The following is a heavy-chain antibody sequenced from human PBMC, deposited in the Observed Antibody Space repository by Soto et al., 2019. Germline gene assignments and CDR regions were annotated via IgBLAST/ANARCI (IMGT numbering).Heavy chain of an antibody. CDR1: GYTFASYS. D-gene: IGHD2-8*01. V-gene: IGHV1-18*01. CDR2: ISPDNGNT. CDR3: ARDNDCFAP. Sequence: QVQLVQSGGEVRKPGASVKVSCKTSGYTFASYSITWVRQAPGQGLEWLGWISPDNGNTNYAQKVQGRVTMSTDTSTSTVYMELRSLRSDDTAVYYCARDNDCFAPWGQGTLVTVSS. J-gene: IGHJ5*02.